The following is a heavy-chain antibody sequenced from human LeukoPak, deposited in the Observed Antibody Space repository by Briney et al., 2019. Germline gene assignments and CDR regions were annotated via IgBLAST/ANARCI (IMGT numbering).Heavy chain of an antibody. CDR1: GFTFSSYA. V-gene: IGHV3-23*01. CDR3: ARRDCDSIKCRGSNWFDP. D-gene: IGHD3-22*01. CDR2: ISGSGGST. J-gene: IGHJ5*02. Sequence: GGSLRLSCAASGFTFSSYAMSWVRQAPGKGLEWVSAISGSGGSTYYADSVKGRFTISRDNSKNSLYLQMNSLRAEDTAVYYCARRDCDSIKCRGSNWFDPWGQGTLVTVSS.